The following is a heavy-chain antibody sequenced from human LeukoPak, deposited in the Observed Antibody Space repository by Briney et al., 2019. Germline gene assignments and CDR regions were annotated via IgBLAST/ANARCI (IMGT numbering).Heavy chain of an antibody. CDR1: GGSFSGYY. J-gene: IGHJ4*02. CDR2: LNHSGST. D-gene: IGHD3-3*01. CDR3: ARKMESGYHARFDY. V-gene: IGHV4-34*01. Sequence: ASETLSLTCAVYGGSFSGYYWSWIRQPPGKGLECIGELNHSGSTNFSPSLKSRVTISVDTSKNQFSLKLSSVTAADTAVYYCARKMESGYHARFDYWGQGTLVTVSS.